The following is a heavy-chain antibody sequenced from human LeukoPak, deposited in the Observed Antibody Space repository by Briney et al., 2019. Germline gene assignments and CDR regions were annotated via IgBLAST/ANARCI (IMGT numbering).Heavy chain of an antibody. V-gene: IGHV1-69*05. Sequence: ASVKVSCKASRGTFSSYAISWVRQAPGQGLEWMGGIIPIFGTANYAQKFQGRVTITTDESTSTAYMELSSLRSEDTAVYYCARCDSTIFGDGYYYYYMDVWGKGTTVTVSS. CDR1: RGTFSSYA. CDR3: ARCDSTIFGDGYYYYYMDV. D-gene: IGHD3-3*01. CDR2: IIPIFGTA. J-gene: IGHJ6*03.